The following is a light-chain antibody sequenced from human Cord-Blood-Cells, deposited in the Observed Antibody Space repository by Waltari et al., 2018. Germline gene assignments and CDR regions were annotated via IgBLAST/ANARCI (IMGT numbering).Light chain of an antibody. CDR2: EVS. CDR3: SSYAGSNKDV. J-gene: IGLJ1*01. V-gene: IGLV2-8*01. CDR1: SSDVGGYNY. Sequence: QSALTQPPSASGSPGQSVTISCTGTSSDVGGYNYVSWYQQHPGKAPKLMIYEVSKRPSGVPDRFSGSKSGNTASLTVSGLQAGDEADYYCSSYAGSNKDVFGTGTKVTVL.